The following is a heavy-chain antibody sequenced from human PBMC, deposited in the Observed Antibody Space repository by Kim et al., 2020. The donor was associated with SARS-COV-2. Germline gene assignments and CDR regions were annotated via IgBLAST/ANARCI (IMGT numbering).Heavy chain of an antibody. J-gene: IGHJ4*02. Sequence: SETLSLTCTVSGGSISTYYWSWVRQPPGKGLEWIGYVHRSGSTKYTLSLVSRVTMTVDTSTNQFSPKITFVTAADTAVLYCSKHGPHCNWSNYFDYWGQG. D-gene: IGHD1-20*01. CDR1: GGSISTYY. CDR2: VHRSGST. CDR3: SKHGPHCNWSNYFDY. V-gene: IGHV4-59*08.